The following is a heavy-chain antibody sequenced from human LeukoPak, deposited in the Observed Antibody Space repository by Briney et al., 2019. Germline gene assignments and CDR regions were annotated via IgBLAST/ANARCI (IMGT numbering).Heavy chain of an antibody. D-gene: IGHD5-18*01. CDR1: GGSFSGYY. Sequence: PSETLSLTCAVYGGSFSGYYWSWIRQPPGKGLEWIGEINHSGSTNYNPSLKSRVTISVDTSKNQFSLKLSSVTAADTAVYYCARGSNTAKNDYWGQGTLVTVSS. J-gene: IGHJ4*02. CDR3: ARGSNTAKNDY. CDR2: INHSGST. V-gene: IGHV4-34*01.